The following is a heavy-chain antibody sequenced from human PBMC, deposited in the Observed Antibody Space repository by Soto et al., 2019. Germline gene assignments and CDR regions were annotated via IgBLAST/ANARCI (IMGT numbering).Heavy chain of an antibody. J-gene: IGHJ6*02. CDR2: ISNDGSNK. V-gene: IGHV3-30*18. Sequence: PGGSLRLSCVGSGFTFSNYAMHWVRQAPGKGLEWVAVISNDGSNKYYADSVKGRFTISRDNSKNTLSLQMNSLRAEDTAVYYCAKGPSPYYYGMDVWGQGTTVTVSS. CDR3: AKGPSPYYYGMDV. CDR1: GFTFSNYA.